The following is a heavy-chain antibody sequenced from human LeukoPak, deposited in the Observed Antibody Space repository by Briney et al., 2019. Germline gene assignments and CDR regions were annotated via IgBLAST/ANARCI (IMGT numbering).Heavy chain of an antibody. Sequence: PGGSLRLSCAASGFTFSSYAMNWVRQAPGKGLEWVSAISGSGGSTYYADSVKGRFTISRDNSKNTLYLQMNSLRAEDTAVYYCARPYSSGWYGDFDYWGQGTLVTVSS. CDR1: GFTFSSYA. J-gene: IGHJ4*02. D-gene: IGHD6-19*01. V-gene: IGHV3-23*01. CDR3: ARPYSSGWYGDFDY. CDR2: ISGSGGST.